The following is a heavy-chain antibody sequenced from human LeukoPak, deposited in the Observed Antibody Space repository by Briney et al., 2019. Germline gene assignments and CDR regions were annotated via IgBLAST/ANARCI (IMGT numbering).Heavy chain of an antibody. CDR3: ARAIVVPAATTTYFDY. V-gene: IGHV3-30-3*01. Sequence: GGSLRLSCAASGFTFSSYAMHWVRQAPGKGLEWVAVISYDGSNKYYADSVKGRFTISRDNSKNTLYLQMNSLRAEDTAVYYCARAIVVPAATTTYFDYWGQGTLVTVSS. CDR1: GFTFSSYA. CDR2: ISYDGSNK. D-gene: IGHD2-2*01. J-gene: IGHJ4*02.